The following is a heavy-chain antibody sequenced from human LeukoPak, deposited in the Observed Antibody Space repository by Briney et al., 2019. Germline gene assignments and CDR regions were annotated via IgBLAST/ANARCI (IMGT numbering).Heavy chain of an antibody. Sequence: SETLSLTCTVSGYSISSGYYWGWIRQPPGKGLEWIGSIYHSGSTYYNPSLKSRVTISVDTSKNQFSLKLSSVTAADTAVYYCARFPYYYGSGSSDYYYMDVWGKGTTVTVSS. CDR2: IYHSGST. D-gene: IGHD3-10*01. J-gene: IGHJ6*03. CDR1: GYSISSGYY. CDR3: ARFPYYYGSGSSDYYYMDV. V-gene: IGHV4-38-2*02.